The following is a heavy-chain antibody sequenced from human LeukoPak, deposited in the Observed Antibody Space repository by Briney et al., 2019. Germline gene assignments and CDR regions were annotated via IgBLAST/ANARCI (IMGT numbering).Heavy chain of an antibody. D-gene: IGHD4-23*01. CDR1: GFSLGNARMG. Sequence: SGPTLVNPTETLTLTCTVSGFSLGNARMGVSWIRQPPGKALEWLAHIFSSDEKSYSTSLKSRLTISKDTSKSQVVLTMTNMDPVDTATYYCARITGYGGDSGYYFDYWGQGTLVTVSS. J-gene: IGHJ4*02. CDR2: IFSSDEK. CDR3: ARITGYGGDSGYYFDY. V-gene: IGHV2-26*01.